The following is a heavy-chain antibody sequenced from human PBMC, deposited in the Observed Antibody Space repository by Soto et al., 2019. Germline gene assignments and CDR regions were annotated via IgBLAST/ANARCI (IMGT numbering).Heavy chain of an antibody. Sequence: GGSLRLSCAASGFTLSSYAMSWVRQAPGKGLEWVSTFSGTGGYTYYADSVKGRFTISRDDSKNTLFLHMDSLRAADTAVYYCARGQRALITYGPFDPWGQGTLVTVSS. CDR1: GFTLSSYA. CDR2: FSGTGGYT. V-gene: IGHV3-23*01. J-gene: IGHJ5*02. CDR3: ARGQRALITYGPFDP. D-gene: IGHD4-17*01.